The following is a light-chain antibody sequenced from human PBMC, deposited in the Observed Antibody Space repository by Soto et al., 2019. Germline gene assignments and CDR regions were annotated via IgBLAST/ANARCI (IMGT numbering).Light chain of an antibody. Sequence: DIQMTQSPSTLSASVGDRVTITCRASQSIANWLAWYQQRPGKAPKLLIYDASTLASGVPSRFSGSGSGAELTLTISSLQPEDFATYYCQQGWAFGQGTKVDIK. CDR2: DAS. V-gene: IGKV1-5*01. J-gene: IGKJ1*01. CDR3: QQGWA. CDR1: QSIANW.